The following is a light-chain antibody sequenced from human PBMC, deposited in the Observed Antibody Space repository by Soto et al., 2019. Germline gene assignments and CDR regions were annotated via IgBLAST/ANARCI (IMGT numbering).Light chain of an antibody. V-gene: IGLV4-69*01. Sequence: QLVLTQSPSASASLGASVKLTCTLSSGYSTYAIAWHQQQSEKGPRFLMKINYDGTHSKGDGFFDRFSGSSSGAERHLTISSLQSEDEADYYCQSLGTGIPVFGGGTKLTVL. CDR3: QSLGTGIPV. CDR2: INYDGTH. J-gene: IGLJ3*02. CDR1: SGYSTYA.